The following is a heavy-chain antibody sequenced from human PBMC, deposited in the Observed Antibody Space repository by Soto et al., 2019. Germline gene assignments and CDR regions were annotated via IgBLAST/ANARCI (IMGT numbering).Heavy chain of an antibody. CDR2: IWYDGSNK. CDR3: ARDRGYDYGDYTLDYGMDV. Sequence: GGSLRLSCAASGFTFSSYGMHWVRQAPGKGLEWVAVIWYDGSNKYYADSVKGRFTISRDNSKNTLYLKMNSLRAEDTAVYYCARDRGYDYGDYTLDYGMDVWGQGTTVTVSS. CDR1: GFTFSSYG. D-gene: IGHD4-17*01. J-gene: IGHJ6*02. V-gene: IGHV3-33*01.